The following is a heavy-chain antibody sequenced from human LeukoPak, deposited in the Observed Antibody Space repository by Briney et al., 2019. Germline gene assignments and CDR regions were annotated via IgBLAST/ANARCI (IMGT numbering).Heavy chain of an antibody. CDR3: AREAVGAIYFDY. CDR2: ISSSSSYI. CDR1: GFTFSSYS. Sequence: GGSLRLSCAASGFTFSSYSMNWVRQAPGKGLEWVSSISSSSSYIYYADSVKGRFTISRDNAKNTLYLQMSSLRTEDTAVYYCAREAVGAIYFDYWGQGTLVTVSS. D-gene: IGHD1-26*01. V-gene: IGHV3-21*01. J-gene: IGHJ4*02.